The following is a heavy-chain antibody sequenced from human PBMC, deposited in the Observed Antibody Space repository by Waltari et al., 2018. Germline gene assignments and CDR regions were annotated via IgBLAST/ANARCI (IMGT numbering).Heavy chain of an antibody. D-gene: IGHD3-10*01. CDR3: ARGGRYYGSGSYADY. CDR1: GGSFSGYY. V-gene: IGHV4-34*01. J-gene: IGHJ4*02. CDR2: INHSGST. Sequence: QVQLQQWGAGLLKPSETLSLTCAVYGGSFSGYYWSWLRQPPGKGLEWIGEINHSGSTNYNPSLKSRVTISVDTSKNQFSLKLSSVTAADTAVYYCARGGRYYGSGSYADYWGQGTLVTVSS.